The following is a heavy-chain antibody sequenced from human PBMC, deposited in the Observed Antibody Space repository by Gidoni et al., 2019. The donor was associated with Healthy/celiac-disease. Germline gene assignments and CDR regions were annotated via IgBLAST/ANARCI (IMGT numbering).Heavy chain of an antibody. J-gene: IGHJ5*02. Sequence: QVQLQESGLGLVTPSQTLSLTCTVSGGSISSGGYYWSWIRQHPGKGLEWIGYIYYSGSTYYNPSLKSRVTISVDTSKNQFSLKLSSVTAADTAVYYCARDGDGSGIPHKGNWFDPWGQGTLVTVSS. CDR2: IYYSGST. D-gene: IGHD3-10*01. CDR1: GGSISSGGYY. CDR3: ARDGDGSGIPHKGNWFDP. V-gene: IGHV4-31*03.